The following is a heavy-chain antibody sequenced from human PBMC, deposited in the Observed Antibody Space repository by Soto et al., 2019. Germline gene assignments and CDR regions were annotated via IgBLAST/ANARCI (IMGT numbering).Heavy chain of an antibody. CDR3: AKERATTTAFDY. J-gene: IGHJ4*02. D-gene: IGHD4-17*01. CDR2: ITDNGGST. CDR1: GFTFSTYT. V-gene: IGHV3-23*01. Sequence: GSLRLSCASSGFTFSTYTMSWVRQAPGKGLEWVSLITDNGGSTYYADSVKGRFTISRDNTKSTLFLQMNSLRAEDTAVYYCAKERATTTAFDYWGQGALVTVS.